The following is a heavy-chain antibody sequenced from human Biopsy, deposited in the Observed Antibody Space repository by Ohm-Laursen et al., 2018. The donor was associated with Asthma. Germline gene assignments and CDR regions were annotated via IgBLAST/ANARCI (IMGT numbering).Heavy chain of an antibody. Sequence: SQTLSLTCTVSGGSINNFYWSWIRQPPGKGLESIGHGYYSGSTNYNPSLKSRVTISIDASKNQFSLKLTSATAADTAVYYCARGVDRVTGLLDHFDSWGQGTLVTVSS. CDR3: ARGVDRVTGLLDHFDS. CDR2: GYYSGST. V-gene: IGHV4-59*01. CDR1: GGSINNFY. J-gene: IGHJ4*02. D-gene: IGHD2-21*02.